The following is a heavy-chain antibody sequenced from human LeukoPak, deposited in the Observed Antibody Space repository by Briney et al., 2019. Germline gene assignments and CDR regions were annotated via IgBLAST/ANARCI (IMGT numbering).Heavy chain of an antibody. CDR2: IHYSGST. Sequence: SETLSLTCSVSGDSISSGDYYWSWIRQPPGKGLEWIGYIHYSGSTYYRPSLKSRVSMSVDTSKNQFSLKLSSVTAADTAVYYCARVDLIMITFGGVIAPFDYWGQGTLVTVSS. V-gene: IGHV4-30-4*08. D-gene: IGHD3-16*02. J-gene: IGHJ4*02. CDR3: ARVDLIMITFGGVIAPFDY. CDR1: GDSISSGDYY.